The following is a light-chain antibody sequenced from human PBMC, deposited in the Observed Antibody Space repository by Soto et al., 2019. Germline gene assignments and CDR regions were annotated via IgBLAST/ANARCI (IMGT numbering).Light chain of an antibody. CDR1: QGISNY. Sequence: DIQMTQSPSSLSASVGDRVTITCRASQGISNYLAWYQQIPGKVPKLLISAASTLQSGVPSRFSDSGSGTDFALTISSLQPEDVANYYCQKYATVPVFDGRTKVEIK. J-gene: IGKJ4*01. CDR2: AAS. V-gene: IGKV1-27*01. CDR3: QKYATVPV.